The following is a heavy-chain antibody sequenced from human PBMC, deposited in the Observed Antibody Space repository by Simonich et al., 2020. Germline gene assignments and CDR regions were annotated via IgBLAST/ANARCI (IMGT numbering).Heavy chain of an antibody. Sequence: QLQLQESGPGLVKPSETLSLTCTVSGGSIISSSYYWGWIRQPPGKGLEWIGSIYHSGSTYYNPSLKSRVTISVDTSKNQFSLKLSSVTAADTAVYYCARVDNWNYFDYWGQGTLVTVSS. V-gene: IGHV4-39*07. J-gene: IGHJ4*02. CDR1: GGSIISSSYY. CDR2: IYHSGST. CDR3: ARVDNWNYFDY. D-gene: IGHD1-20*01.